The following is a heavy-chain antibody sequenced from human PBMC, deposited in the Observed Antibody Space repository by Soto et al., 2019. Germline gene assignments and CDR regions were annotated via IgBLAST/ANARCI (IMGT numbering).Heavy chain of an antibody. J-gene: IGHJ6*02. D-gene: IGHD2-2*02. CDR1: GFTFSSYG. CDR3: AREYPSYYYGMDV. V-gene: IGHV3-33*01. Sequence: GGSLRLSCAASGFTFSSYGMHWVRQAPGKGLEWVAVIWYDGSNKYYADSVKGRFTISRDNSKNTLYLQMNSLRAEDTAVYYCAREYPSYYYGMDVWGQGTTVTVSS. CDR2: IWYDGSNK.